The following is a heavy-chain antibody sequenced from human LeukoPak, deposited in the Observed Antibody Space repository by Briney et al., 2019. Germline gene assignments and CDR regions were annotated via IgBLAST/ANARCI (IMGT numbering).Heavy chain of an antibody. J-gene: IGHJ4*02. CDR2: INHSGST. V-gene: IGHV4-34*01. CDR1: GGSFSGYY. Sequence: SETLSLTCAVYGGSFSGYYWSWIRQPPGKGLEWIGEINHSGSTNYNPSLKSRVTISVDTSKNQFSLKLSSVTAADTAVYYCARGLGSGSHAGYWGQGTLVTVSS. D-gene: IGHD3-10*01. CDR3: ARGLGSGSHAGY.